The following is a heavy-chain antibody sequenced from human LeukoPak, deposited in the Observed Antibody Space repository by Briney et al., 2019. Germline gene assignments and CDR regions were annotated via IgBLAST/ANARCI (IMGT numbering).Heavy chain of an antibody. V-gene: IGHV3-23*01. CDR3: AKHSGSYFIYYVDS. CDR1: GFTLSSYG. J-gene: IGHJ4*02. D-gene: IGHD1-26*01. Sequence: GGSLRLSCTASGFTLSSYGMSWVRQAPGKGLEWVSTISVSGYNKYYADSVKGRFSISRDNSANTLYLHMNSLRDEDTALYYCAKHSGSYFIYYVDSWGQGTLVTVSA. CDR2: ISVSGYNK.